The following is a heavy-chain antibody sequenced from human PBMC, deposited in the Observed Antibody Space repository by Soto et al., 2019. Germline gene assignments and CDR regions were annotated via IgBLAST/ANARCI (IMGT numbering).Heavy chain of an antibody. J-gene: IGHJ3*01. D-gene: IGHD1-26*01. CDR3: ARDREGVGAGLF. CDR1: GFIFSSYI. CDR2: ISSSSGYI. V-gene: IGHV3-21*01. Sequence: EVQLVESGGGLVNPGGSLRLSCAASGFIFSSYIMNWVRQAPGKGLEWVSSISSSSGYIYYADSVKGRFTISRDNAKNSLYLQMNSLRAEDTAVYYCARDREGVGAGLFWGQGTIVTVSS.